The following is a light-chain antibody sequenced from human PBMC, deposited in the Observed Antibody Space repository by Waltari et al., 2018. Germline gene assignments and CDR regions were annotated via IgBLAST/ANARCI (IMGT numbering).Light chain of an antibody. CDR2: SQT. CDR1: AGAVTSGNY. V-gene: IGLV7-43*01. CDR3: LLYDGSDQL. Sequence: QTVVTQEPSLTVSPGGAVTLTCASSAGAVTSGNYPNWIQQKPGQVPRSLLHSQTNRHSWTPARFSGSLLGGKAALTLSGVQPEDEAEYYCLLYDGSDQLFGGGAKLTVL. J-gene: IGLJ3*02.